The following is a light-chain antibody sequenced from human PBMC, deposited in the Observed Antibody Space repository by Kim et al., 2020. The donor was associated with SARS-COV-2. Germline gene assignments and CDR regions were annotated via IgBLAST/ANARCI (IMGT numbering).Light chain of an antibody. CDR3: QQSYSTPWT. Sequence: DIQMAQSPSSLSASVGDRVTITCRASQSMSTYLNWYQHKQGMAPRLLIYGASSLQSGVPSRFSGSGSGTDFTLTITSLQPEDFASYYCQQSYSTPWTFGQGTKVDIK. V-gene: IGKV1-39*01. CDR2: GAS. CDR1: QSMSTY. J-gene: IGKJ1*01.